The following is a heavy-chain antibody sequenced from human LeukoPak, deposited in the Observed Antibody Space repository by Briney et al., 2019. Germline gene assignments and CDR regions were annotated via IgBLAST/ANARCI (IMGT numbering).Heavy chain of an antibody. CDR2: IIPIFGTA. Sequence: GASVKVSCKASGGTFSSYAISWVRQAPGQGLEWMGGIIPIFGTANYAQKFQGRVTITADESTSTAYMELSRLRSDDTAVYYCARVSVVFGEINWFDPWGQGTLVTVSS. D-gene: IGHD3-10*02. CDR3: ARVSVVFGEINWFDP. V-gene: IGHV1-69*13. J-gene: IGHJ5*02. CDR1: GGTFSSYA.